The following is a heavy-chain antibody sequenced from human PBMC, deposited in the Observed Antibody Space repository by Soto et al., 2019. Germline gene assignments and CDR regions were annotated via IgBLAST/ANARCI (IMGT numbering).Heavy chain of an antibody. CDR1: GYTFTSYG. CDR3: LFVAAGTFDY. Sequence: GASVKVSCKASGYTFTSYGISWVRQAPGQGLEWMGWIGAYNGNTNYAQKLQGRVTMTTDTSTSTAYMELRSLRSDDTAVYYCLFVAAGTFDYWGQGTLVTVSS. V-gene: IGHV1-18*01. CDR2: IGAYNGNT. D-gene: IGHD6-13*01. J-gene: IGHJ4*02.